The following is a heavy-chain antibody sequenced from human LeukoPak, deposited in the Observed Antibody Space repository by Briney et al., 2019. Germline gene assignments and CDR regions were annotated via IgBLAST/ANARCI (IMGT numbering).Heavy chain of an antibody. CDR3: AREGPRWVYVY. D-gene: IGHD3-16*01. V-gene: IGHV3-21*01. CDR2: ISSSSSYI. CDR1: GFTFSSYS. Sequence: GGSLRLSCAASGFTFSSYSINWVRQAPGKGLEWVSSISSSSSYIYYADSVKGRFTISRDNAKNSLYLQMNSLRAEDTAVYYCAREGPRWVYVYWGQGTLVTVSS. J-gene: IGHJ4*02.